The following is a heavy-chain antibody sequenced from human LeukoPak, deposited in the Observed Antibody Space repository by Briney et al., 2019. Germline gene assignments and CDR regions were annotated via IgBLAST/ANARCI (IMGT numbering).Heavy chain of an antibody. CDR3: ARDSGTVSDAFDI. J-gene: IGHJ3*02. Sequence: SVKVSCKASGYTFISYYIHWVRQAPGQGLEWMGIINPSGGSTRYAQKFQGRVTMTRDTSTGTIYMELSSLRSEDTAVYFCARDSGTVSDAFDIWGQGTMVTVSS. V-gene: IGHV1-46*01. CDR1: GYTFISYY. CDR2: INPSGGST. D-gene: IGHD4-11*01.